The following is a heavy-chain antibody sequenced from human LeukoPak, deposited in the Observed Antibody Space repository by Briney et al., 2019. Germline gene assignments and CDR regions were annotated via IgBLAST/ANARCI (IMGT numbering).Heavy chain of an antibody. CDR1: GFIFGNYY. Sequence: PGGSLRLSCAASGFIFGNYYMHWVRQPKGKGLEWVATIVTGGDGYYPASVKGRFTISRENAKSSLYLQMNSLRVEDTAMYFCARDFGNGFGELLTWGQGILVTVSS. D-gene: IGHD3-10*01. CDR2: IVTGGDG. V-gene: IGHV3-13*01. J-gene: IGHJ5*02. CDR3: ARDFGNGFGELLT.